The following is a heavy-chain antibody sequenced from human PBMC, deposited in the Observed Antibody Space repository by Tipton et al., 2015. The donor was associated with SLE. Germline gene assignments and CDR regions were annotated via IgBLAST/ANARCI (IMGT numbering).Heavy chain of an antibody. CDR3: ARHIFVGYDAFDI. Sequence: GLVKPSETLSLTCTVSGGSMRNYYWSWIRQPPGKGLEWIGYIYYTGGTNYNPSLQTRVSMSVDTSENQFSLNVSSVTAADTAVYYCARHIFVGYDAFDIWGQGTMVTASS. D-gene: IGHD2-21*01. CDR2: IYYTGGT. CDR1: GGSMRNYY. J-gene: IGHJ3*02. V-gene: IGHV4-59*01.